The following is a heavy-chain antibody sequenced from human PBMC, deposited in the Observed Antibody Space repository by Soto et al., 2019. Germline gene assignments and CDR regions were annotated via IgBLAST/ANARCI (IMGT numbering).Heavy chain of an antibody. CDR1: GGTFSSYS. CDR3: ARGGAVVVPGAVDRHNWFDP. Sequence: QVQLVQSGAEVKKPGSSVKVSCEASGGTFSSYSFSWVRQAPGQGLEWMGRVIPILGMANYAQKFQGRVTITAEKSTSTVYMELSSLRSDDTAVYYCARGGAVVVPGAVDRHNWFDPWGQGTLVTVSS. J-gene: IGHJ5*02. D-gene: IGHD2-2*01. CDR2: VIPILGMA. V-gene: IGHV1-69*02.